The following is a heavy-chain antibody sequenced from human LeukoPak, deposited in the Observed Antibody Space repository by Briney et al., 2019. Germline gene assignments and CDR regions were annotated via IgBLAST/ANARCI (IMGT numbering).Heavy chain of an antibody. Sequence: SETLSRTATVYGVSISSVSYYWNWLRQPPGRGLEWIARIHTSGSTNYSPSLNTRTTISIDTFTNKLFLKLSSVTAAATSGAYCARDFTYDYDTSGNDAFDIWGQGTMVTVSS. CDR1: GVSISSVSYY. CDR2: IHTSGST. D-gene: IGHD3-22*01. J-gene: IGHJ3*02. V-gene: IGHV4-61*02. CDR3: ARDFTYDYDTSGNDAFDI.